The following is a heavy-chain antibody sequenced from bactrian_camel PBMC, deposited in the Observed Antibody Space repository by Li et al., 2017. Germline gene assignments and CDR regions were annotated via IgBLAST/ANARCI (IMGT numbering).Heavy chain of an antibody. CDR1: GFTFDERD. Sequence: VQLVESGGGSVQAGGSLRLACTASGFTFDERDMSWYRQAPGNECELVSSLSNEGVIYYADSVKGRFTISKDKNALCLQMNNLKPEDSAMYFCKSTCWPLRSQGTQVTVS. V-gene: IGHV3S66*01. CDR2: LSNEGVI. D-gene: IGHD1*01. J-gene: IGHJ4*01.